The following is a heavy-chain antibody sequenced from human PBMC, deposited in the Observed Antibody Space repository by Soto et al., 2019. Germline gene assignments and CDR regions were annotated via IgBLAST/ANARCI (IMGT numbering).Heavy chain of an antibody. J-gene: IGHJ5*02. CDR2: IYYSGST. V-gene: IGHV4-39*01. CDR3: ARRGITVTTEWRGEYNWFDP. CDR1: GGSIRSSSYY. D-gene: IGHD4-17*01. Sequence: SETLSLTCIVSGGSIRSSSYYWGWIRQPPGKGLEWIGSIYYSGSTYYNPSLKSRVTISVDTSKNQFSLKLSSVTAADTAVYYCARRGITVTTEWRGEYNWFDPWGQGTLVTVSS.